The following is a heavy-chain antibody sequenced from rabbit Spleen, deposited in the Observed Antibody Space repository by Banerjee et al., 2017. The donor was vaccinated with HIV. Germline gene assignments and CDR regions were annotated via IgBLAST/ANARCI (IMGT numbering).Heavy chain of an antibody. CDR3: AKSVLGDDDNNGFNS. CDR2: INIGSGGST. V-gene: IGHV1S45*01. CDR1: GFSFTSYW. Sequence: QEQLEESGGDLVKPEGSLTLTCTASGFSFTSYWIYWVRQAPGKGLEWIGYINIGSGGSTVYASWAKGRFTISKTSSTTVTLQMTSLTAADTATYFCAKSVLGDDDNNGFNSWGPGTLVTVS. J-gene: IGHJ4*01. D-gene: IGHD2-1*01.